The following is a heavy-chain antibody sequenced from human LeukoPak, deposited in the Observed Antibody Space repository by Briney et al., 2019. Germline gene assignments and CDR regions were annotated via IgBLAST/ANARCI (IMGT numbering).Heavy chain of an antibody. CDR3: ARDYTQYYYYYYMDV. V-gene: IGHV3-21*01. D-gene: IGHD3-16*01. CDR1: GFTFSSYS. CDR2: ISSSSSYI. J-gene: IGHJ6*03. Sequence: GGSLRLSCAASGFTFSSYSMNWVRQTPGKGLEWVSSISSSSSYIYYADSVKGRFTISRDNAKNTLYLQMNSLRAEDTAVYYCARDYTQYYYYYYMDVWGKGTTVTVSS.